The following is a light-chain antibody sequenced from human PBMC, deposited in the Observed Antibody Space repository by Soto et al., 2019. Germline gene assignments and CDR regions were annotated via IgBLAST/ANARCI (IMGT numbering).Light chain of an antibody. V-gene: IGLV2-14*01. CDR2: EVS. CDR3: ISYTSDDVRYV. Sequence: QSVLTQPASVCGTPGQSITICCTLRNSEVGIYDFVSWYQHHPGRAPKLIVSEVSHRPSGVSNRFSGSKSGNTASLTISGLQSEDEADYYCISYTSDDVRYVFGTGTKVTVL. J-gene: IGLJ1*01. CDR1: NSEVGIYDF.